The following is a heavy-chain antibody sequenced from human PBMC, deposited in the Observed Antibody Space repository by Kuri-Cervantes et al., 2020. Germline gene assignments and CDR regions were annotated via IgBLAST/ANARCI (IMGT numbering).Heavy chain of an antibody. D-gene: IGHD5/OR15-5a*01. CDR3: ASVLRSIDAFDI. CDR1: GFTFSDYY. Sequence: GGSLRLSCAASGFTFSDYYMSWIRQAPGKGLEWVSYISSSGSTIYYADSVKGRFTISRDNAKNSLYLQMNSLRAEDTAVYYCASVLRSIDAFDIWGQGTMVTVSS. CDR2: ISSSGSTI. V-gene: IGHV3-11*01. J-gene: IGHJ3*02.